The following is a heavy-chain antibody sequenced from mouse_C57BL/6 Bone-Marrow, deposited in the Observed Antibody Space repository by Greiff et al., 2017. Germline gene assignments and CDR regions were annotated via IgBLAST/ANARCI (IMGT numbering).Heavy chain of an antibody. V-gene: IGHV1-81*01. J-gene: IGHJ3*01. CDR3: AREAYYYGSSSFAY. D-gene: IGHD1-1*01. CDR1: GYTFTSYG. Sequence: QVQLQQSGAELARPGASVKLSCKASGYTFTSYGISWVKQRTGQGLEWIGEIYPRSGNTYYNEKFKGKATLTADKSSSTAYMELRSLTSEDSAVYVCAREAYYYGSSSFAYWGQGTLVTVSA. CDR2: IYPRSGNT.